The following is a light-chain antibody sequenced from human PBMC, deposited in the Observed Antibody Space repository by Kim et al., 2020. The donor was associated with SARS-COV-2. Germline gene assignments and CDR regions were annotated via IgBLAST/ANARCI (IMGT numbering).Light chain of an antibody. CDR3: QQYSHWPLT. CDR1: QSVSSN. V-gene: IGKV3-15*01. J-gene: IGKJ4*01. Sequence: EIVMMQSPATLPVSPGERATLSCRASQSVSSNLAWYQQKPGQAPRLLIYGASTRATGIPGRFSGSGSGTEFTLTISSLQSEDFAVYYCQQYSHWPLTFGGGTKVDIK. CDR2: GAS.